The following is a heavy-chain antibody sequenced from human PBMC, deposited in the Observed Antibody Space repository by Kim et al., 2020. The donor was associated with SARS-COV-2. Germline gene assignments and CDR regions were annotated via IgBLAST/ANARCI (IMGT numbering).Heavy chain of an antibody. J-gene: IGHJ1*01. V-gene: IGHV6-1*01. CDR3: ARGGGSTILRAEYFQH. Sequence: SVKSRITINPDTSKNQFALKMNSVTPEDTAVYYCARGGGSTILRAEYFQHWGQGTLVTVSS. D-gene: IGHD2-2*01.